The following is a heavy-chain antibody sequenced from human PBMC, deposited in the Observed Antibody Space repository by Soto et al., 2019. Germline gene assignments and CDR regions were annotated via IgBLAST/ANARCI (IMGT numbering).Heavy chain of an antibody. CDR2: IYYSGST. Sequence: SETLSLTCTVSGGSISSSSYYWGWIRQPPGKGLEWIGSIYYSGSTNYNPSLKSRVTISVDTSKSQFSLKLTSVTAADAAVYYCARHQAGPFDYWGQGTLVTVSS. CDR1: GGSISSSSYY. D-gene: IGHD6-13*01. J-gene: IGHJ4*02. V-gene: IGHV4-39*01. CDR3: ARHQAGPFDY.